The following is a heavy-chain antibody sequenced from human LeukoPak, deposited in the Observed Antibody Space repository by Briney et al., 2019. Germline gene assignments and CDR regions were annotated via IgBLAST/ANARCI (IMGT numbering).Heavy chain of an antibody. CDR1: GFTVSSNY. V-gene: IGHV3-66*02. CDR3: ARKGRTSLADFDY. CDR2: IYSTGTT. D-gene: IGHD2-15*01. J-gene: IGHJ4*02. Sequence: GGSLRLSCAASGFTVSSNYMSWVRQAPGKGLEWVSVIYSTGTTYCADSVKGRFTTSRDNSKNTLYLEMNSLRPEDTALYYCARKGRTSLADFDYWGQGTLVTVSS.